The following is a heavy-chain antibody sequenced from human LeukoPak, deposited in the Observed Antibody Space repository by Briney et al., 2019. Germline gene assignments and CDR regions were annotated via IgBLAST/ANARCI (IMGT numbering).Heavy chain of an antibody. Sequence: PSETLSLTCSVSGFSISSGHFWAWIRQTPGKGLEWIGSIGNMHRGGHGDAYYNPSLKSRASLSVDTSRNQFSLRLTSVTAADAAIYYYARRWDRIQYDEYLDYWGQGMLVTVSS. J-gene: IGHJ4*02. V-gene: IGHV4-38-2*01. CDR2: IGNMHRGGHGDA. D-gene: IGHD3-16*01. CDR3: ARRWDRIQYDEYLDY. CDR1: GFSISSGHF.